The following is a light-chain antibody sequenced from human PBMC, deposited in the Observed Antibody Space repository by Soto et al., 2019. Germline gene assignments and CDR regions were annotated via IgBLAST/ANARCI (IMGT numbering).Light chain of an antibody. CDR3: QQYNNWPST. Sequence: EIVLTQSPATLSLSPGERATLSCRASQSINRHLAWYRQKPGQAPRLLIYDASNRATGIPARFSGSGSGTDFTLTISSLEPEDLAVYYCQQYNNWPSTFGQGTRLEI. J-gene: IGKJ5*01. V-gene: IGKV3-11*01. CDR2: DAS. CDR1: QSINRH.